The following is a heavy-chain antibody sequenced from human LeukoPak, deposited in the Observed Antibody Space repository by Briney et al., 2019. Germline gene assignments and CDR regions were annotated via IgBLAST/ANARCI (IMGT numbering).Heavy chain of an antibody. CDR2: INHSGST. J-gene: IGHJ4*02. V-gene: IGHV4-34*01. Sequence: SETLSLTCAAYSLSFSGYSLNWVRQPPGKGLEWIGEINHSGSTNYNPSLKSRVTISVDPSKNQLYQKLSDVTAADTAVDYCARPRIRAPGPTHWGQGTLVTVSS. CDR1: SLSFSGYS. D-gene: IGHD6-13*01. CDR3: ARPRIRAPGPTH.